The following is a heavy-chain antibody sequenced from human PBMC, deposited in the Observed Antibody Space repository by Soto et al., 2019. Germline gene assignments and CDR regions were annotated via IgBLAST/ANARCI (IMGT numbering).Heavy chain of an antibody. CDR1: GGSFSGYY. D-gene: IGHD3-22*01. Sequence: QVQLQQWGAGLLKPSETLSLTCAVYGGSFSGYYGSWIRQPPGKGLEWIGAINHSRSTNYNPSLKSRVTISVDTSQNQFSLKLSSVTAPDTAVYYGARGGGDYYDSSAAPRPVGFDYWGQGTLVNVSS. CDR3: ARGGGDYYDSSAAPRPVGFDY. V-gene: IGHV4-34*01. CDR2: INHSRST. J-gene: IGHJ4*02.